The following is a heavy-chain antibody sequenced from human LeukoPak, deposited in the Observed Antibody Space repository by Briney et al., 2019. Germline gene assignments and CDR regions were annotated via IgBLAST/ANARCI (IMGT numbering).Heavy chain of an antibody. Sequence: PSETLSLTCAVYGGSFSGYYWSWIRQPPGKGLEWIGEINHSGSTNYNLSLKSRVTISVDTSKNQFSLKLSSVTAADTAVYYCARGISDFWSGYYLYFDYWGQGTLVTVSS. CDR1: GGSFSGYY. D-gene: IGHD3-3*01. V-gene: IGHV4-34*01. J-gene: IGHJ4*02. CDR2: INHSGST. CDR3: ARGISDFWSGYYLYFDY.